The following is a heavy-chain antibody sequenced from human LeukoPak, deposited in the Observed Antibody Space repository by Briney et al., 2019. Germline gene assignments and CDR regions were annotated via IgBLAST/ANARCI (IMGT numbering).Heavy chain of an antibody. J-gene: IGHJ3*01. CDR1: GFTFSSYW. V-gene: IGHV3-7*01. D-gene: IGHD3-3*01. Sequence: PGGSLRLSCAAFGFTFSSYWMSWVRQAPGKGLEWVANIKQDGSEKYYVDSVKGRFTISRDNAKNSLYLQMNSLRAEDTAVYYCARRSRKGDFWSGYGWGQGTMVTVSS. CDR3: ARRSRKGDFWSGYG. CDR2: IKQDGSEK.